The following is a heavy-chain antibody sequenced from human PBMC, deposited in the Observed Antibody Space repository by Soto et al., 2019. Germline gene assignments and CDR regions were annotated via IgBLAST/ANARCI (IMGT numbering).Heavy chain of an antibody. CDR2: ISPNSGVT. V-gene: IGHV1-18*01. D-gene: IGHD3-9*01. CDR3: VRYIWTRSGPQNSSDY. Sequence: ASVKVSCKASGYTFTSYGIIWVRQAPGQGLEWMGYISPNSGVTTYAQNLQGRLTMTTDTSTSTAYMELRSLSSDDTAVYYCVRYIWTRSGPQNSSDYWGLGALVTGSS. J-gene: IGHJ4*02. CDR1: GYTFTSYG.